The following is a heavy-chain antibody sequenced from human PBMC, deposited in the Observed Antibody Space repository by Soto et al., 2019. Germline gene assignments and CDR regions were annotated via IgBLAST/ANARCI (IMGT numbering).Heavy chain of an antibody. J-gene: IGHJ3*02. CDR2: MNPNSGNT. D-gene: IGHD3-10*01. CDR1: GYTFTSYD. CDR3: ARGINYYDSGDDAFDS. V-gene: IGHV1-8*01. Sequence: QVQLVQSGAEVKKPGASVKFSCKASGYTFTSYDINWVRQATGQGLEWMGWMNPNSGNTGYAQKFQGRVTMTRNTSISTAYMELSSLRSEDTAVYYCARGINYYDSGDDAFDSWGQGTMVTVSS.